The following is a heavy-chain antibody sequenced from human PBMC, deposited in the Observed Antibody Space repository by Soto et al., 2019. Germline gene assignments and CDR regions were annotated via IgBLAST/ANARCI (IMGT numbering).Heavy chain of an antibody. CDR2: IYYSGST. D-gene: IGHD3-3*01. J-gene: IGHJ3*02. Sequence: PSETLSLTCTVSGGSISSGDYYWSWIRQPPGKGLEWIGYIYYSGSTYYNPSLKSRVTTSVDTSKNQFSLKLSSVTAADTAVYYCARDYNFWSGYETDDAFDIWGQGTMVTVSS. V-gene: IGHV4-30-4*01. CDR3: ARDYNFWSGYETDDAFDI. CDR1: GGSISSGDYY.